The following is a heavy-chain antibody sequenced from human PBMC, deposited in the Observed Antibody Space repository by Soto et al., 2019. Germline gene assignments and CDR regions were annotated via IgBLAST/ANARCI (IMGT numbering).Heavy chain of an antibody. Sequence: PSDTLSLTCAVYGEALSNYYWSWIRQPPGKGLEWIGEITHSGSTNYNPSLESRVTISADTSKNQFSMKMRSVTAADTAVYYCTRRGAARPWLWGQGTPVTVSS. V-gene: IGHV4-34*01. CDR2: ITHSGST. CDR1: GEALSNYY. D-gene: IGHD6-6*01. J-gene: IGHJ4*02. CDR3: TRRGAARPWL.